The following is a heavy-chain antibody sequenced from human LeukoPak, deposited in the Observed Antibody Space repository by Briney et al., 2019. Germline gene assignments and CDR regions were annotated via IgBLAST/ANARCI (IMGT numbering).Heavy chain of an antibody. CDR3: ARAMYSSGFYMDV. J-gene: IGHJ6*03. CDR1: GFSLRRYW. V-gene: IGHV3-74*01. CDR2: ISSDGSNT. Sequence: PGGSLRLSCVASGFSLRRYWMYWVRQAPGKGLVWVSRISSDGSNTTYGDSVKGRFTISRDNAKNTLYLQMNSLRAEDTAVYYCARAMYSSGFYMDVWGKGTTVTVSS. D-gene: IGHD6-19*01.